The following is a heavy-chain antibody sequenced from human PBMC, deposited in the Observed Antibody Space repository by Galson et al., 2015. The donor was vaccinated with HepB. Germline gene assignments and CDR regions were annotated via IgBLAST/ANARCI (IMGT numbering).Heavy chain of an antibody. J-gene: IGHJ4*02. Sequence: SLRLSCAASGFLLSSYGMHWVRQAPGKGLEWVAIIFYDGNNKYYADSVRGRFTISRDNSKNTLYLQMNSLRAEDTAIYYCARDVFSGSMVNWGQGSLVTVSS. V-gene: IGHV3-33*01. CDR2: IFYDGNNK. D-gene: IGHD6-19*01. CDR1: GFLLSSYG. CDR3: ARDVFSGSMVN.